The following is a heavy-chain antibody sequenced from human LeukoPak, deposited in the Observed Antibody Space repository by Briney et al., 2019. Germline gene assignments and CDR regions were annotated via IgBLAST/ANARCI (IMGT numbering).Heavy chain of an antibody. CDR3: ARTAAGTIPLDY. J-gene: IGHJ4*02. D-gene: IGHD6-13*01. CDR1: GYTLTEVS. V-gene: IGHV1-24*01. Sequence: GASVKVSCKVSGYTLTEVSIHWVRQAPGKGLEWMGGFDPEDGETIYAQKFQGRVTITADKSTSTAYMELSSLRSEDTAVYYCARTAAGTIPLDYWGQGTLVTVSS. CDR2: FDPEDGET.